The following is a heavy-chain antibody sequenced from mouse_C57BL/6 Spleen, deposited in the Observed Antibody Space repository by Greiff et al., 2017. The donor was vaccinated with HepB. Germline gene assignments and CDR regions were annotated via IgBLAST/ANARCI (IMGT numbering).Heavy chain of an antibody. D-gene: IGHD1-1*01. CDR1: GFTFSSYG. Sequence: EVKLVESGGDLVKPGGSLKLSCAASGFTFSSYGMSWVRQTPDKRLEWVATISSGGSYTYYPDSGKGRFTISRDNAKNTLYLQMSSLKSEDTAMYYCARHYGSSWAMDYWGQGTSVTVSS. CDR2: ISSGGSYT. CDR3: ARHYGSSWAMDY. V-gene: IGHV5-6*01. J-gene: IGHJ4*01.